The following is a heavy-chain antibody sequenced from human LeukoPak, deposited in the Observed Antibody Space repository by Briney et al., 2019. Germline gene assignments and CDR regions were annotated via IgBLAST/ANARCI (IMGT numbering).Heavy chain of an antibody. V-gene: IGHV3-30*03. Sequence: GGSLRLSCTASRFTFSNYGMHWVRQAPGKALKWVAVISYDGSSKSYADSVNGRFTISRDSSGNTLYPQMNSLRAEDTAVYYCARRTAASGRVYYAMDVWGQGTTVTVSS. CDR3: ARRTAASGRVYYAMDV. CDR2: ISYDGSSK. J-gene: IGHJ6*02. D-gene: IGHD6-13*01. CDR1: RFTFSNYG.